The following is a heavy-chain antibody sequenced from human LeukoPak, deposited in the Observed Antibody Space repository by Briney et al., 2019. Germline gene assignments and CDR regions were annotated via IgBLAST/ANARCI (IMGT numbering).Heavy chain of an antibody. J-gene: IGHJ5*02. D-gene: IGHD2-2*01. CDR3: ARDRGCSSTSCYEAGWLDP. CDR2: IYTSGST. Sequence: SETLSLTCTVSGGTISSGRYYWTWIRQPAGKGLEWIGHIYTSGSTNYNPSLKSRVTISVDTSKNQFSLKLTSVTAADTALYYCARDRGCSSTSCYEAGWLDPWGQGTLVTVSS. CDR1: GGTISSGRYY. V-gene: IGHV4-61*09.